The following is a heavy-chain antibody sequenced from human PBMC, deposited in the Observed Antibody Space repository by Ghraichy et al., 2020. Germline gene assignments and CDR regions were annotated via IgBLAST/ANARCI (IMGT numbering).Heavy chain of an antibody. V-gene: IGHV4-59*01. CDR2: IYYSGST. CDR3: AREKLAYYYGSGSYVGWFDP. CDR1: GGSISNYY. D-gene: IGHD3-10*01. J-gene: IGHJ5*02. Sequence: SETLSLTCTVSGGSISNYYWSWIRQPPGKGLEWIGYIYYSGSTNYNPSLKSRVTISVDTSKNQFSLKLSSVTAADTAVYYCAREKLAYYYGSGSYVGWFDPWGQGTLVTVSS.